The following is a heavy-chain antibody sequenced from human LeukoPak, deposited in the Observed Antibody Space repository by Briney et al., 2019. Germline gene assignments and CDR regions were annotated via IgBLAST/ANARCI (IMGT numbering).Heavy chain of an antibody. CDR3: ARGLRYYGDYFYYFDY. CDR2: INHSGST. CDR1: GGSFSGYY. V-gene: IGHV4-34*01. D-gene: IGHD4-17*01. J-gene: IGHJ4*02. Sequence: SETLSLTCAVYGGSFSGYYWSWIRQPPGKGLEWIGEINHSGSTNYNPSLKSRVTISVDTSKNQFSLQLNSVTPEDTAVYYCARGLRYYGDYFYYFDYWGQGTLVTVSS.